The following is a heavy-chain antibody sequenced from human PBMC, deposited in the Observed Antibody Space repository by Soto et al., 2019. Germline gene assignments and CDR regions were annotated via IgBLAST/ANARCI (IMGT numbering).Heavy chain of an antibody. V-gene: IGHV3-23*01. D-gene: IGHD6-19*01. Sequence: EVQLLESGGGLVQAGGSLRLSCAASGLTFSSYAMSWVRQAPGKGLEWVSTVSGSGTSTYYADSVKGRFTISRDNSKNTFFLQMDSLRAEDTAVYYCAKEYSSGLFDYWGQGTLVTVSS. CDR2: VSGSGTST. J-gene: IGHJ4*02. CDR1: GLTFSSYA. CDR3: AKEYSSGLFDY.